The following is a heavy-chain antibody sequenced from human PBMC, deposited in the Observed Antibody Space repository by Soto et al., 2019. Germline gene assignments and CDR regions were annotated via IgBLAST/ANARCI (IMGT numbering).Heavy chain of an antibody. CDR3: ARIRGYWYGLDV. CDR1: GFPLSTYG. Sequence: GESLRLSCAASGFPLSTYGMTWVRQAPGKGLEWVSAITGTGGNTYYVDSVKGRFTSSRDNSKNMLYLQVNSLRVEDTAVYYCARIRGYWYGLDVWGQGTTVTVSS. J-gene: IGHJ6*02. CDR2: ITGTGGNT. V-gene: IGHV3-23*01.